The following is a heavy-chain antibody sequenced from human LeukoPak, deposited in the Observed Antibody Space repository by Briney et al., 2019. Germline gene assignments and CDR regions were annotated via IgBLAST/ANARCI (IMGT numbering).Heavy chain of an antibody. CDR1: GGTFSSYA. V-gene: IGHV1-69*05. CDR2: IIPIFGTA. CDR3: ARSRDGYNYLDY. Sequence: GASVKVSCKASGGTFSSYAISWVRQAPGQGLEWMGGIIPIFGTANYAQKFQGRVTITTDESTSTAYMELSSLRSEDTAVNYCARSRDGYNYLDYWGQGTLVTVSS. D-gene: IGHD5-24*01. J-gene: IGHJ4*02.